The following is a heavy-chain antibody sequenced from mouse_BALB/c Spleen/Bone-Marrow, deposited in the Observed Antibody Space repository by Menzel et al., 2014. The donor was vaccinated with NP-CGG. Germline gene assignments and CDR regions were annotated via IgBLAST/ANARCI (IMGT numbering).Heavy chain of an antibody. V-gene: IGHV1-7*01. Sequence: LAKPGASVKMSCKASGYTFTSYWMHWVKQRPGQGLEWIEYINPSTGYTEYNQKFEDKATLTADKSSSIAYMQLSSLTSEDSAVYYCARPENYDAMDYWGQGTSVTVSS. CDR1: GYTFTSYW. CDR3: ARPENYDAMDY. CDR2: INPSTGYT. J-gene: IGHJ4*01.